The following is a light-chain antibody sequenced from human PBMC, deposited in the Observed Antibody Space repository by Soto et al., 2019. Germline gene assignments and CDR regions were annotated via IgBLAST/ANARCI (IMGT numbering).Light chain of an antibody. Sequence: QSVLTQPPSASWTPGQRVTISCSGSSSNIGSNTVNWYQQLPGTAPKLLIYSNNQRPSGVPDRFSGSKSGTSASLAISGLQSEDEADYYCAAWDDSLNGHVFGGGTKLTVL. CDR2: SNN. CDR3: AAWDDSLNGHV. CDR1: SSNIGSNT. V-gene: IGLV1-44*01. J-gene: IGLJ2*01.